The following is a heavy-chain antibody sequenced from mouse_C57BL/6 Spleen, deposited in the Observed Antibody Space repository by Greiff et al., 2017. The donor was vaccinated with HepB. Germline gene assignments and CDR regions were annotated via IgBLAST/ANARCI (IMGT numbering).Heavy chain of an antibody. CDR1: GYTFTSYW. D-gene: IGHD2-5*01. J-gene: IGHJ1*03. V-gene: IGHV1-52*01. Sequence: QVQLQQPGAELVRPGSSVKLSCKASGYTFTSYWMHWVKQRPIQGLEWIGNIDPSDSETHYNQKFKDKATFTVDKSSSTAYMQLSSLTSEDSAVYYCARRDSNYGYFDVWGTGTTVTVSS. CDR2: IDPSDSET. CDR3: ARRDSNYGYFDV.